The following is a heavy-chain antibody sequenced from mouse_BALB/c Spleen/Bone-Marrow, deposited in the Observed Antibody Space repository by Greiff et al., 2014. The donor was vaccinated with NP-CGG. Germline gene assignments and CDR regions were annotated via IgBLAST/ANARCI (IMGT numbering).Heavy chain of an antibody. CDR2: INPYNDGT. V-gene: IGHV1-14*01. Sequence: VHVKQSGPELVKPGASVKMSCKASGYTFTSYVMHWVKQKPGQGLEWIGYINPYNDGTKYNEKFKGKATLTSDKSSSTAYMERSSLTSEDSAVYYCAREGGYYGSLYAMDYWGQGTSVTVSS. CDR1: GYTFTSYV. D-gene: IGHD1-1*01. J-gene: IGHJ4*01. CDR3: AREGGYYGSLYAMDY.